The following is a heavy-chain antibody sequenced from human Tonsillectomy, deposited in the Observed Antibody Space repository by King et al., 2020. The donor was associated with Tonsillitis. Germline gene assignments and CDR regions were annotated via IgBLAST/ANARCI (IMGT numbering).Heavy chain of an antibody. CDR1: GFTFSSYE. D-gene: IGHD2-15*01. V-gene: IGHV3-48*03. Sequence: QLVQSGGGLVQPGGSLRLSCAGSGFTFSSYEMNWVRQAPGKGLGWVASISSSGSAIYYADSVKGRFTISRDNAENSLYLQMNNLRAEETAVYYCARATTGYCSDGNCYSGAFDIWGQGTMVTVSS. CDR2: ISSSGSAI. CDR3: ARATTGYCSDGNCYSGAFDI. J-gene: IGHJ3*02.